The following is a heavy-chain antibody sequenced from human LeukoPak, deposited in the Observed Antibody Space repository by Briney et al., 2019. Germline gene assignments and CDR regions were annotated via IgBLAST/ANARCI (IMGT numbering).Heavy chain of an antibody. V-gene: IGHV4-59*01. CDR2: IYASGSA. CDR3: ARDPLSWGSQADDY. J-gene: IGHJ4*02. CDR1: GGSISNYY. Sequence: SETLSLTCSVSGGSISNYYWSWIRQPPGKGLEWIGHIYASGSANYNPSLNSRVTISADTSKNQFSLKLSSVTAADTAVYYCARDPLSWGSQADDYWGQGTLVTVSS. D-gene: IGHD7-27*01.